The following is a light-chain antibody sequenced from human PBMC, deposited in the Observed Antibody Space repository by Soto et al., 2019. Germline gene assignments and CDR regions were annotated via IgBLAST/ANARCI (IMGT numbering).Light chain of an antibody. Sequence: QSVLTQPACVSGTPGQSITISCTGSNSDVGLYDFVSWYQHHPGRAPKLIVSEVSHRPSGISNRFSGSKSGNTASLTISGLQSEDEADYYCISYTSDDVRYVFGTGTKVTVL. V-gene: IGLV2-14*01. CDR3: ISYTSDDVRYV. CDR2: EVS. J-gene: IGLJ1*01. CDR1: NSDVGLYDF.